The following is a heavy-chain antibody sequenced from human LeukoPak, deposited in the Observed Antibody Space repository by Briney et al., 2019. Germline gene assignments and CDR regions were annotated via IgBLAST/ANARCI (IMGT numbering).Heavy chain of an antibody. Sequence: PGGSLRLSCAASGFTFDDYAMHWVRQAPGKGLEWVSGISWNSGSIGYADSVKGRFTISRDNAKNSLYLQMNSLRAEDTALYYCAKDRLVVAAYYFDYWGQGTLVTVSS. J-gene: IGHJ4*02. CDR2: ISWNSGSI. V-gene: IGHV3-9*01. CDR1: GFTFDDYA. D-gene: IGHD2-15*01. CDR3: AKDRLVVAAYYFDY.